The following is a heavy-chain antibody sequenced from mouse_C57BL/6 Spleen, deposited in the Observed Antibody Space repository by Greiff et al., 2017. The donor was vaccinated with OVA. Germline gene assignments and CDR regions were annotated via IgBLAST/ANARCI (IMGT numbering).Heavy chain of an antibody. CDR1: GFTFSSYA. CDR2: ISSGGDYI. V-gene: IGHV5-9-1*02. J-gene: IGHJ1*03. Sequence: EVMLVESGEGLVKPGGSLKLSCAASGFTFSSYAMSWVRQTPEKRLEWVAYISSGGDYIYYADTVKGRVTISRDKARNTLYLQMRSLKSEDPAMYYCTRGHANWYFDVWGTGTTVTVSS. CDR3: TRGHANWYFDV.